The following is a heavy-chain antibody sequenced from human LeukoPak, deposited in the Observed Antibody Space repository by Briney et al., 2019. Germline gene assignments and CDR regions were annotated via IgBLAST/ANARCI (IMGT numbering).Heavy chain of an antibody. V-gene: IGHV3-21*01. Sequence: GGSLRLSCAASGFTFSSYSMNWVRQAPGKGLEWVSSISSSSSYIYYADSEKGRFTISRDNAKNSLYLQMNSLRAEDTAVYYCARAGDIVVVVAETGFDYWGQGTLVTVSS. CDR2: ISSSSSYI. D-gene: IGHD2-15*01. CDR3: ARAGDIVVVVAETGFDY. CDR1: GFTFSSYS. J-gene: IGHJ4*02.